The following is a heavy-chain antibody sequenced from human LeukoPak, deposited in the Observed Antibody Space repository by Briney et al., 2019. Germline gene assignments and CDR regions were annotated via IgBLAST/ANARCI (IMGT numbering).Heavy chain of an antibody. CDR3: ARDQVGTMPLDF. J-gene: IGHJ4*02. V-gene: IGHV3-74*01. CDR1: GFTFNLNR. Sequence: QPGGSLRLSCAASGFTFNLNRIHWVRQVPGKGLEWISWIETDGSTSGYLRSVQGRFTVSRDNAKSTVHLQMNSLRAEDTATYYCARDQVGTMPLDFWGQGTLVTVSS. CDR2: IETDGSTS. D-gene: IGHD1-26*01.